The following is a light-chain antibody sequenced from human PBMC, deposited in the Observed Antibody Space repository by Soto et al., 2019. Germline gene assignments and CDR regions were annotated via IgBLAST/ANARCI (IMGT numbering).Light chain of an antibody. V-gene: IGKV3-15*01. Sequence: EVVMTQSPATLSVSPGKRATLSCRASENVFSNLAWYQRKPGQAPRLLISGSSTRATGTPARFIGSGSGTDFTLTIDSLQSEDFAVYYCQQYSDWPCTFGQGTKVDIK. CDR3: QQYSDWPCT. CDR1: ENVFSN. CDR2: GSS. J-gene: IGKJ2*02.